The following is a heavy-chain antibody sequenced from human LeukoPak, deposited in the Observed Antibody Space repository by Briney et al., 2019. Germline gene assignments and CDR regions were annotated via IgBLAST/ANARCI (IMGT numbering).Heavy chain of an antibody. CDR2: TRYDGSNK. V-gene: IGHV3-30*02. CDR3: AKDRLAWNTRGYLINDY. D-gene: IGHD3-22*01. CDR1: GFSFSNYG. Sequence: GGSLRLSCAASGFSFSNYGMHWVRQAPGKGLEWVAFTRYDGSNKYYADSVKGRFTISRDNSKNTLYLQMNSLRADDTAVYYCAKDRLAWNTRGYLINDYWGQGTLVTVSS. J-gene: IGHJ4*02.